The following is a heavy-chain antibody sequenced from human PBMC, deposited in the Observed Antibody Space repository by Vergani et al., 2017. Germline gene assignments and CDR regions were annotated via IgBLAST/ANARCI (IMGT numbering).Heavy chain of an antibody. Sequence: QVQLQQWGAGVVKPSGTLSLTCAVFGESFSSFYWSWIRQPPGKGLEWIGEINNDGHTNYNPSLESRVTVSRDTAKNQFSLKLSSVTAADTAVYYCARQVGAKFSSAFDYWGQGTLVTVSS. CDR2: INNDGHT. CDR1: GESFSSFY. CDR3: ARQVGAKFSSAFDY. D-gene: IGHD1-26*01. V-gene: IGHV4-34*02. J-gene: IGHJ4*02.